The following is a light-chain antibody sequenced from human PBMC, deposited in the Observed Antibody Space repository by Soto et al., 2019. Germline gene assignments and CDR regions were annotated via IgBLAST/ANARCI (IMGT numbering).Light chain of an antibody. CDR3: QQRSSWGFT. Sequence: EIVMTQSPATLSLSPGERATLSCRASQSVSSYLAWYQQKPGQAPRLLIYDASNRATGIPARFSGSGSGTEFTLTISSLEPEDFAVYYCQQRSSWGFTFGRGTKVEIK. J-gene: IGKJ4*01. CDR2: DAS. CDR1: QSVSSY. V-gene: IGKV3-11*01.